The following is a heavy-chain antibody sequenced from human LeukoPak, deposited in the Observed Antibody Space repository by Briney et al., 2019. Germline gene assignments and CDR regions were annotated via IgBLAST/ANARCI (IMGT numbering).Heavy chain of an antibody. V-gene: IGHV1-2*02. CDR1: GYTFTGYY. D-gene: IGHD6-19*01. CDR2: INPNSGGT. J-gene: IGHJ4*02. Sequence: EASVKVSCKASGYTFTGYYMHWARQAPGQGLEWMGWINPNSGGTNYAQKFQGRVTMTRDTSISTAYMELSRLRSDDMAVYYCARVGAAVAVPYFDYWGQGTLVTVSS. CDR3: ARVGAAVAVPYFDY.